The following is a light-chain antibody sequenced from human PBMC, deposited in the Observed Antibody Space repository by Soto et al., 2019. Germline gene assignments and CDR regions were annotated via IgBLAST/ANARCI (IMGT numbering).Light chain of an antibody. CDR3: QEDGSSPPWT. CDR2: GAS. Sequence: EIVLTQSPGTLSLSPGDRATLSGRASQSVSSSYLAWYQQNPGQDPRLLIYGASSTATGIPDRFSGSGSGTAFTLTISRLEPEDFAVYYCQEDGSSPPWTFGQGTKVEIK. V-gene: IGKV3-20*01. CDR1: QSVSSSY. J-gene: IGKJ1*01.